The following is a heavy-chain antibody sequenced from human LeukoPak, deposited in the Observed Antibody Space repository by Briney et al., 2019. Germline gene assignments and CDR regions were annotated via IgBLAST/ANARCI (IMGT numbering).Heavy chain of an antibody. CDR3: ARTAARRFDY. D-gene: IGHD6-6*01. CDR2: INPTGGST. J-gene: IGHJ4*02. Sequence: ASVKVSCKASGYTFPSYFKHWVRQAPGQGLEWMGIINPTGGSTTYAQKFQGRVTMTRDTSTSTVYMEPSSLRSDDTAVYYCARTAARRFDYWGQGTLVTVSS. CDR1: GYTFPSYF. V-gene: IGHV1-46*01.